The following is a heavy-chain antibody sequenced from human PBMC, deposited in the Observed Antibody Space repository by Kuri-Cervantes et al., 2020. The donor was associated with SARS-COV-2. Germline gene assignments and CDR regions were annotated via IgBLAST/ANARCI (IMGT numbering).Heavy chain of an antibody. CDR1: GLSFCTFA. CDR3: AKDLYESGGYTWAY. D-gene: IGHD3-22*01. CDR2: IDKAASNT. V-gene: IGHV3-23*03. J-gene: IGHJ4*02. Sequence: GESLKISCAASGLSFCTFAMGWVRQAPGKGLEWVSFIDKAASNTYYADFVKGRFTISRDSSTNMVSLQMNSLGGDETAVYYCAKDLYESGGYTWAYWGQGTRVTVSS.